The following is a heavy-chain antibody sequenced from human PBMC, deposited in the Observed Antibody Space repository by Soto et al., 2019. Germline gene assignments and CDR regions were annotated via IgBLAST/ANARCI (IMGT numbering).Heavy chain of an antibody. CDR1: GVSISSGGYS. Sequence: TLSVTCAVSGVSISSGGYSWSWIRQPAGKGMEWIGYISHIGSTYYNPSLKSRVTISVDRSKNQFSLKLSSVTAADTAVYYCARGETYRFFGPWGQGTLVTVSS. J-gene: IGHJ5*02. V-gene: IGHV4-30-2*01. D-gene: IGHD3-16*02. CDR2: ISHIGST. CDR3: ARGETYRFFGP.